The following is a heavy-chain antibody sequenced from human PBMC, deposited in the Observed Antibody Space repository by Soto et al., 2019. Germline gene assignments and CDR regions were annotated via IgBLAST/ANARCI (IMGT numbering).Heavy chain of an antibody. CDR1: GYTFTSYA. D-gene: IGHD3-10*01. CDR2: INAGNGNT. Sequence: GASVKVSCKASGYTFTSYAMHWVRQAPGQRLEWMGWINAGNGNTKYSQKFQGRVTITRDTSASTAYMELSSLRSEDTAVYYCARRSLVGSGSYPNWFDPWGQGTLVTVSS. J-gene: IGHJ5*02. V-gene: IGHV1-3*01. CDR3: ARRSLVGSGSYPNWFDP.